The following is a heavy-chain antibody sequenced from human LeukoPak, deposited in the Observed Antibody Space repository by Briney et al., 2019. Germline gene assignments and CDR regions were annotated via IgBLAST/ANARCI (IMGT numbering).Heavy chain of an antibody. D-gene: IGHD3-10*01. CDR2: ISGSGGST. CDR1: GFTFSSYG. V-gene: IGHV3-23*01. J-gene: IGHJ4*02. CDR3: AKDDLWFGELFYY. Sequence: PGGSLRLSCAASGFTFSSYGMSWVRQAPGKGLEWVSAISGSGGSTYYADSVKGRFTISRDNSKNTLYLQMNSLRAEDTAVYYCAKDDLWFGELFYYWGQGTLVTVSS.